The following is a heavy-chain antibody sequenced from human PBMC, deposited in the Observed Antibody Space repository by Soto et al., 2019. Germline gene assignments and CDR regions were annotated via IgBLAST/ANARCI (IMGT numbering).Heavy chain of an antibody. V-gene: IGHV4-61*01. CDR3: ARTHYDILTRVWFDP. Sequence: QVQLQESGPGLVKPSETLSLTCTVSGGSVSSASYYWSWIRQPPGKGLEWIGYISYSGSTKYNPSPKSRLTXXMDTSKIQISLKVRSVTAADTALYYCARTHYDILTRVWFDPWGQGTLVTVSS. CDR1: GGSVSSASYY. D-gene: IGHD3-9*01. J-gene: IGHJ5*02. CDR2: ISYSGST.